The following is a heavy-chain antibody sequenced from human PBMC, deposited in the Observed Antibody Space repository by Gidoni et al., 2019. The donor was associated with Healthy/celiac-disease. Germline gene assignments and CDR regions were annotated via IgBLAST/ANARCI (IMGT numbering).Heavy chain of an antibody. CDR1: GYTFTGYY. Sequence: QVQLVQSGAEVKKPGASVKVSCKASGYTFTGYYMHWVRQAPGQGLEWMGWINPNSGGTNYAQKFQGRVTMTRDTSISTAYMELSRLRSDDTAVYYCARVPHRGSGWDYLGYWGQGTLVTVSS. V-gene: IGHV1-2*02. J-gene: IGHJ4*02. CDR3: ARVPHRGSGWDYLGY. D-gene: IGHD6-19*01. CDR2: INPNSGGT.